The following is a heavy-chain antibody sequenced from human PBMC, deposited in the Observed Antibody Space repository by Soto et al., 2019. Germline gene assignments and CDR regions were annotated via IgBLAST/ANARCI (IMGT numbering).Heavy chain of an antibody. CDR1: GYTFTNYY. CDR3: ARADVYYYDNSGYSIHWFDP. V-gene: IGHV1-46*01. Sequence: ASVKVSCKASGYTFTNYYMHWVRQAPGQGLEWMGIINPIVGSTSYAQKFQGRVTMTRDTSTSTVYMELSSLRSEDTAVYYCARADVYYYDNSGYSIHWFDPWGQGTLVTVSS. CDR2: INPIVGST. J-gene: IGHJ5*02. D-gene: IGHD3-22*01.